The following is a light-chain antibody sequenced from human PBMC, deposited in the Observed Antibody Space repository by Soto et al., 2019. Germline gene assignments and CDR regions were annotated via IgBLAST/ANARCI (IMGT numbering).Light chain of an antibody. J-gene: IGKJ4*01. CDR2: DAS. CDR3: QHYNTRSIA. Sequence: DIQMIQSPATLSASVGDRITITCRASENIFKYVAWYQQTSGSAPNLLIYDASDLESGVPSRFSGSVSGTDFSLTIDNLQPNDSATYYCQHYNTRSIAFGGGTKVDVK. CDR1: ENIFKY. V-gene: IGKV1-5*01.